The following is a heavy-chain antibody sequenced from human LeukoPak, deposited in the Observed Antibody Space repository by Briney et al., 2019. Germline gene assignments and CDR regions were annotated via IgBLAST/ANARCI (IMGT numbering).Heavy chain of an antibody. CDR3: ARGRRWSGSYFPYDY. D-gene: IGHD1-26*01. CDR1: GGSFSGYY. V-gene: IGHV4-34*01. Sequence: ASETLSLTCAVYGGSFSGYYWSWIRQPPGKGLEWIGEINHSGSTNYNPSLKSRVTISVDTSKNQFSLKLSSVTAADTAVYYCARGRRWSGSYFPYDYWGQGTLVTVSS. J-gene: IGHJ4*02. CDR2: INHSGST.